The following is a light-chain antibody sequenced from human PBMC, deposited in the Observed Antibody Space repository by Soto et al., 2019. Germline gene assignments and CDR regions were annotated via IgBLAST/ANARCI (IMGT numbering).Light chain of an antibody. V-gene: IGLV2-14*01. CDR1: SSDIGGYNF. Sequence: QSALTQPASVSGSPGQSITIACTGTSSDIGGYNFVSWYQQHPGKAPKLLIYHVGNRPSGVSNRFSGSKSGNTASLTISGLQAEYEAHYYCISYRTVSTYVFGTGTKVTVL. CDR3: ISYRTVSTYV. CDR2: HVG. J-gene: IGLJ1*01.